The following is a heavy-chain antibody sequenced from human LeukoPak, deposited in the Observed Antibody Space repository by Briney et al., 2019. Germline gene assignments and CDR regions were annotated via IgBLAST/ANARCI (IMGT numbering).Heavy chain of an antibody. CDR2: SSGSGSSK. Sequence: PGGSLTLSCAASGFTLRSYSMMWLRQAPGKGLEWVSASSGSGSSKYYADSVKGRFTSARDNSKNTLYLQMNSLRAEDTAVYYCAKDLGDSSGTFDYWGQGTLVTVSS. CDR1: GFTLRSYS. D-gene: IGHD6-19*01. CDR3: AKDLGDSSGTFDY. V-gene: IGHV3-23*01. J-gene: IGHJ4*02.